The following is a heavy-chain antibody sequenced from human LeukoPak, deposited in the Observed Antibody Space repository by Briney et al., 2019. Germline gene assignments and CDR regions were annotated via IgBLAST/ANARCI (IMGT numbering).Heavy chain of an antibody. J-gene: IGHJ3*02. CDR3: ARGITMIVAAHAFDI. Sequence: SETLSLTCTVSGGSISSYYWSWVRQPPGKGLEWIGYIYYSGSTNYNPSLKSRVTISVDTSKNQFSLKLSSVTAADTAVYYCARGITMIVAAHAFDIWGQGTMVTVSS. D-gene: IGHD3-22*01. V-gene: IGHV4-59*01. CDR2: IYYSGST. CDR1: GGSISSYY.